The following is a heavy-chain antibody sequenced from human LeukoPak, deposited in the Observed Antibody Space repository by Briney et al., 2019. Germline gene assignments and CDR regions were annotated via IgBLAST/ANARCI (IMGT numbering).Heavy chain of an antibody. Sequence: SETLSLTCTVSGGSISSSSYYWGWIRQPPGKGLEWIGSIYYSGSTYYNPSLKSRVTISVDTSKNQFSLKLSSVTAADTAVYYCARDSDFSSGSYDYWGQGTLVTVSS. CDR1: GGSISSSSYY. CDR2: IYYSGST. J-gene: IGHJ4*02. CDR3: ARDSDFSSGSYDY. D-gene: IGHD3-10*01. V-gene: IGHV4-39*07.